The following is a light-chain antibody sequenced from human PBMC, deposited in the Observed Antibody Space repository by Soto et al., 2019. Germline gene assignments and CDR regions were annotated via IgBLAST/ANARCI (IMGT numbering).Light chain of an antibody. J-gene: IGKJ1*01. CDR1: QSLSRN. CDR2: GAS. CDR3: QQYNNWPRT. V-gene: IGKV3-15*01. Sequence: EIVMTQSPTTLSVSPGNRATLSCRASQSLSRNLAWYQQKPGQVPRLLLYGASTRATDIPARFSGSGSGTEFTLTISSLQTEDFAVYYCQQYNNWPRTFGQGTKVDIK.